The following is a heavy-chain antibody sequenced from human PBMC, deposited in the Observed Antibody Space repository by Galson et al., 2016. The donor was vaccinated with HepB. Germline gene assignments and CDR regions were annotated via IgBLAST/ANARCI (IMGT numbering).Heavy chain of an antibody. Sequence: SLRLSCAASGFTFSNYAMHWVRQAPGKGLEWVAVTSQDENNKYYADSVKGRFTISKDNSKNTLYLQMNSLRAEDTAVYYCARVGVSYYVPGSDYWGQGTLVTVSS. CDR3: ARVGVSYYVPGSDY. D-gene: IGHD3-10*02. CDR2: TSQDENNK. V-gene: IGHV3-30*04. CDR1: GFTFSNYA. J-gene: IGHJ4*02.